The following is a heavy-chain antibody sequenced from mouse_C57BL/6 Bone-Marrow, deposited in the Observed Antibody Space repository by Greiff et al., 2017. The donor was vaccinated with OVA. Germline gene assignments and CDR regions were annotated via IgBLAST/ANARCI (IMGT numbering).Heavy chain of an antibody. J-gene: IGHJ2*01. CDR1: GYTFTSYW. Sequence: QVQLQQPGAELVKPGASVKLSCKASGYTFTSYWMHWVKQRPGQGLEWIGMIHPNSGSTNYNEKFKSKATLSVDKSSSTAYMQLSSLTSEDSAVYYCATLITTVDVECLDYWGQGTTLTVSS. V-gene: IGHV1-64*01. CDR2: IHPNSGST. CDR3: ATLITTVDVECLDY. D-gene: IGHD1-1*01.